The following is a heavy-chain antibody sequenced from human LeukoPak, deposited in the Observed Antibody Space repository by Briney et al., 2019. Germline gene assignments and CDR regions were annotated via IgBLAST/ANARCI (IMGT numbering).Heavy chain of an antibody. J-gene: IGHJ3*02. CDR2: IKQDGSEK. D-gene: IGHD1-26*01. CDR1: GFTFSSYW. Sequence: GGSLRLSCAASGFTFSSYWMSWVRQAPGKGLEWVANIKQDGSEKYYVDSVKGRFTISRDNSKNTLYLQMNSLRAEDTAVYYCAKFRIGWELPPIDAFDIWGQGTMVTVSS. CDR3: AKFRIGWELPPIDAFDI. V-gene: IGHV3-7*03.